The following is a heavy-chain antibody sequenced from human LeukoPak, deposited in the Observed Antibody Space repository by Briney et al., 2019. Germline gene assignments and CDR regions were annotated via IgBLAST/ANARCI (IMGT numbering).Heavy chain of an antibody. CDR2: IIPIFGTA. V-gene: IGHV1-69*06. CDR3: AREGYSSGWYNYFDY. D-gene: IGHD6-19*01. CDR1: GGTFSSYA. J-gene: IGHJ4*02. Sequence: ASVKVSCKASGGTFSSYAISWVRQAPGQGLKWMGGIIPIFGTANYAQKFQGGVTITADKSTSTAYMELSSLRSEDTAVYYCAREGYSSGWYNYFDYWGQGTLVTVSS.